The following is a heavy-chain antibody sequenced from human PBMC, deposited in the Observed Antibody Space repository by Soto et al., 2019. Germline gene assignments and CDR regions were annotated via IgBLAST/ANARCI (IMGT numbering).Heavy chain of an antibody. CDR2: ISYDGSNK. Sequence: QGQLVESGGGVVQPGRSLRLCCAASGFTFSSYAMHWVRQAPGKGLEWVAVISYDGSNKYYADSVKGRFTISRDNSKNTLYLQMNSLRAEDTAVYYCASNWNDDDYWGQGTLVTVSS. D-gene: IGHD1-20*01. CDR1: GFTFSSYA. V-gene: IGHV3-30-3*01. J-gene: IGHJ4*02. CDR3: ASNWNDDDY.